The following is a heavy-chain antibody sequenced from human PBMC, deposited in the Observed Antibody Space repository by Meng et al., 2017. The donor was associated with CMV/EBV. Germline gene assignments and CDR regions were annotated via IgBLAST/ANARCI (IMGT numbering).Heavy chain of an antibody. CDR3: ARGSGIAAAGTFDY. Sequence: VQVVQSGAEGKKPGASVNVSCQASGYTFTGYYMHWVRQAPGQGLEWMGWINPNSGGTNYAQKFQGRVTMTRDTSISTAYMELSRLRSDDTAVYYCARGSGIAAAGTFDYWGQGTLVTVSS. CDR2: INPNSGGT. J-gene: IGHJ4*02. V-gene: IGHV1-2*02. CDR1: GYTFTGYY. D-gene: IGHD6-13*01.